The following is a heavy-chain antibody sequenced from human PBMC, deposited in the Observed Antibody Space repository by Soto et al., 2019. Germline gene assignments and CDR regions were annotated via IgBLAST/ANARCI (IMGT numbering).Heavy chain of an antibody. CDR3: AREKLSSYGMDV. V-gene: IGHV1-69*13. CDR1: GGTFSSYA. CDR2: IIPIFGTA. D-gene: IGHD1-26*01. J-gene: IGHJ6*02. Sequence: SVKVSCKASGGTFSSYAISWVRQAPGQGLEWMGGIIPIFGTANYAQKFQGRVTITADESTSTAYMELSSLRSEDTAVYYCAREKLSSYGMDVWGQGTTLTVSS.